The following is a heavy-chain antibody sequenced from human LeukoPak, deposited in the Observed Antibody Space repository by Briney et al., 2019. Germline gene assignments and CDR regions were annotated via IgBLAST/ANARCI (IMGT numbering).Heavy chain of an antibody. J-gene: IGHJ4*02. Sequence: GGSLRLSCAASGFTFSSYEMNWVRQAPGKGLEWVSSISSSSSYIYYADSVKGRFTISRDNAKNSLYLQMNSLRAEDTALYYCARDSPIVATTFDYWGQGTLVTVSS. D-gene: IGHD5-12*01. V-gene: IGHV3-21*01. CDR1: GFTFSSYE. CDR2: ISSSSSYI. CDR3: ARDSPIVATTFDY.